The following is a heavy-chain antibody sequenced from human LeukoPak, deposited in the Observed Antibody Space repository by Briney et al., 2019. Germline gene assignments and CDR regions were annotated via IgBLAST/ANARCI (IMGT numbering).Heavy chain of an antibody. CDR2: INGDGSSA. V-gene: IGHV3-74*01. CDR3: ARVSSVWDAFDI. CDR1: GFIFTNYW. D-gene: IGHD6-19*01. Sequence: PGGSLRLSCAASGFIFTNYWMHWVRQAPGKGLVWVSRINGDGSSASYADSVKGQFTISRDNAKNTLYLQMNSLRAEDTAVYYCARVSSVWDAFDIWGQGTVVTVSS. J-gene: IGHJ3*02.